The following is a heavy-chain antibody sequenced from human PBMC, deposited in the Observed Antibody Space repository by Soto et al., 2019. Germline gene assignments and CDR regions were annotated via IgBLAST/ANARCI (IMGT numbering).Heavy chain of an antibody. CDR2: IYYSGST. Sequence: QVQLQESGPGLVKPSQTLSLTCTVSGGSISSGDYYWSWIRQPPGKGLEWIGYIYYSGSTYYNPSLKSRVTISVDTSKNQFSLKLSSVTAADTAVYYCARDQRNHDIVLVPEFYFDYWGQGTLVTVSS. CDR1: GGSISSGDYY. J-gene: IGHJ4*02. D-gene: IGHD2-2*01. CDR3: ARDQRNHDIVLVPEFYFDY. V-gene: IGHV4-30-4*01.